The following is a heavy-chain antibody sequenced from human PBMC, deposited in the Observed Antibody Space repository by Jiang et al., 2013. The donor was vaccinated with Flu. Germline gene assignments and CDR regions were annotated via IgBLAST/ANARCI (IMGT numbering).Heavy chain of an antibody. J-gene: IGHJ5*02. V-gene: IGHV3-21*01. D-gene: IGHD6-13*01. CDR1: IHLRYLY. Sequence: GGGLVEAWGVPETLLCSLWIHLRYLYHELGRQAPGKGLDWVSSISSRSSSIYYADSVKGRFTISRDNAKNSLYLQMNSLRAEDTAVYYCARGRSISGAWWFDPWGQGTLVTVSS. CDR3: ARGRSISGAWWFDP. CDR2: ISSRSSSI.